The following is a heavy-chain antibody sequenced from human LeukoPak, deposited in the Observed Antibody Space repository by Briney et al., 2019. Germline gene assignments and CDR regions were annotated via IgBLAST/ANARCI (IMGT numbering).Heavy chain of an antibody. J-gene: IGHJ4*02. D-gene: IGHD3-10*01. Sequence: SETLSLTCTVSGGSIRSSSYYWDWIRQPPGKGLEWIGSIYYSGSTYYNSSLKSRVSISVDTSKNQFSLKLSSVTAADTAVYYCARRGTTMVRGVSTFDYWGQGTLVTVSS. CDR1: GGSIRSSSYY. CDR3: ARRGTTMVRGVSTFDY. CDR2: IYYSGST. V-gene: IGHV4-39*01.